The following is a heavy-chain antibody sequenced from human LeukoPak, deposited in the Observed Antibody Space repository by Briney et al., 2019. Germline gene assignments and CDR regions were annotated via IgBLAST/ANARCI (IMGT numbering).Heavy chain of an antibody. D-gene: IGHD3-3*01. CDR2: MDYSGRT. CDR3: ARWSASSGPFDY. CDR1: SGSISTFR. V-gene: IGHV4-59*01. J-gene: IGHJ4*02. Sequence: PSETLSHTCTVSSGSISTFRWSWIRQPPGKRLEWCGYMDYSGRTKYTFSRKCRITMSVDTSKNQFSLRLSSVNAADTAVYYSARWSASSGPFDYWGQGTLVTVSS.